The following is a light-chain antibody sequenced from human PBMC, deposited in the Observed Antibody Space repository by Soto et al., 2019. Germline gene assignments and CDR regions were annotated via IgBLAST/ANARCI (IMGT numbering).Light chain of an antibody. V-gene: IGLV2-14*01. CDR1: SSDVGGYSY. J-gene: IGLJ1*01. Sequence: QSVLTQPASVSGSPGQSITIACTGTSSDVGGYSYVSWYQQYPGKAPRLVISDVSNRPSGVSNRFSGSKSGNSASLTISGLQAEDEADYYCSSYTSSSTYVFGTGNKVTVL. CDR2: DVS. CDR3: SSYTSSSTYV.